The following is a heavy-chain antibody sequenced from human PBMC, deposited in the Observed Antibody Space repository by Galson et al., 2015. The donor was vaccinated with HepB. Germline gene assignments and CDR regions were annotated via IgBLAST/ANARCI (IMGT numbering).Heavy chain of an antibody. Sequence: SLRLSCAASGFTLSSGDMSWVRQAPGKGLEWVSGISGRTATFYADSVKDRFTISRDNSKNTLYLQLNSLRVEDTAVYYCARRLWQLGGGYWGQGTLVTVSS. CDR2: ISGRTAT. CDR3: ARRLWQLGGGY. J-gene: IGHJ4*02. CDR1: GFTLSSGD. D-gene: IGHD6-6*01. V-gene: IGHV3-23*01.